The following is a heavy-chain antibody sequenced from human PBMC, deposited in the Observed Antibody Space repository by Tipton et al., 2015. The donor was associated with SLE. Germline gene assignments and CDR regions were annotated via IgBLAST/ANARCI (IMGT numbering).Heavy chain of an antibody. Sequence: TLSLTCAVYGGSFSDYYWSWIRQPPGKGLEWIGEVNHSGSTNYNPSLKRRVTISGDTSKNQFSLKLSSATATDTAVYYCARDSNNWNYGYFDSWGQGILVTVSS. CDR1: GGSFSDYY. J-gene: IGHJ4*02. CDR3: ARDSNNWNYGYFDS. D-gene: IGHD1-7*01. CDR2: VNHSGST. V-gene: IGHV4-34*01.